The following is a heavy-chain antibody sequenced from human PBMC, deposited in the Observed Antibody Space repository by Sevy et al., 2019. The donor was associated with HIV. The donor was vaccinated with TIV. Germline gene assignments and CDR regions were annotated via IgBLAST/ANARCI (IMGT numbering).Heavy chain of an antibody. D-gene: IGHD3-9*01. CDR1: GITFTIYT. J-gene: IGHJ5*02. V-gene: IGHV3-21*04. Sequence: GGSLRLSCAASGITFTIYTMNWVRQVPGKGLEWVSSISSSSSYIYYADSVKGRFTISRDNSKNTLYLQMNSLRAEDTAIYFCAKDHDNNWFDPWGQGTLVTVSS. CDR2: ISSSSSYI. CDR3: AKDHDNNWFDP.